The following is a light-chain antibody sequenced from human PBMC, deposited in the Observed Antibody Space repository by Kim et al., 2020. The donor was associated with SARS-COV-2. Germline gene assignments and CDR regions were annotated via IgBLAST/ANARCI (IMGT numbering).Light chain of an antibody. J-gene: IGLJ2*01. Sequence: SSELTQDPAVSVALGQTFRITCQGDSLRNYYPSWFQQKPRQAPILVISGRNNRPSGFPSRFVGSSSGNTAYLTIIGAQAEDEADYYCNARDSSNNHVFGGGTQLTVL. V-gene: IGLV3-19*01. CDR1: SLRNYY. CDR3: NARDSSNNHV. CDR2: GRN.